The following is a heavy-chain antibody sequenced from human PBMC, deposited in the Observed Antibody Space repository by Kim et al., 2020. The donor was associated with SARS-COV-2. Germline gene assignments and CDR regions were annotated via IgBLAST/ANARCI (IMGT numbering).Heavy chain of an antibody. Sequence: SETLSLTCAVYGGSFSDYYWSWIRQTPGKGLEWIGEINHSGITNYNPSLKSRVTISVDTSKNQISLKLSSVTAADTAVYYCARGLAVVAEVGGFDFWGQG. V-gene: IGHV4-34*01. J-gene: IGHJ3*01. CDR1: GGSFSDYY. D-gene: IGHD2-15*01. CDR2: INHSGIT. CDR3: ARGLAVVAEVGGFDF.